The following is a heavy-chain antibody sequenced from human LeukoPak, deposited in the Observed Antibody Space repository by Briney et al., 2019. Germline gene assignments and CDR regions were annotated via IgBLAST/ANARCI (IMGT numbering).Heavy chain of an antibody. D-gene: IGHD2-15*01. J-gene: IGHJ5*02. CDR3: ARDASPDIVVVIAALGSWFDR. Sequence: ASVKVSCKASGYTFTSYYMHWVRQAPGQGLEWMGIINPSGGSTSYAQKFQGRVTMTRDTSTSTVYMELSSLRSEDTAVYYCARDASPDIVVVIAALGSWFDRWGQGTLVTVP. CDR1: GYTFTSYY. V-gene: IGHV1-46*01. CDR2: INPSGGST.